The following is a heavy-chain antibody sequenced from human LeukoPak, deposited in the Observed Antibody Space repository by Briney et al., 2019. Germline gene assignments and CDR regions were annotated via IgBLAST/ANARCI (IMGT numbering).Heavy chain of an antibody. CDR1: GFTFSSNA. J-gene: IGHJ4*02. CDR2: ISSSSSYT. Sequence: GGSLRLSCVASGFTFSSNAMSWVRQAPGKGLECVSYISSSSSYTNNADSVKGRFTISRDNAKNSLFLQMNSLRADDTAVYYCARGIEATRRSAGTCNYFDYWGQGILVTVSS. CDR3: ARGIEATRRSAGTCNYFDY. V-gene: IGHV3-21*05. D-gene: IGHD5-12*01.